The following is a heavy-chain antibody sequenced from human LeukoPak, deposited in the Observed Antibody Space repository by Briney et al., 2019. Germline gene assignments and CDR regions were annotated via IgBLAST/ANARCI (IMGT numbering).Heavy chain of an antibody. CDR3: ARVSGMLWFGELHTELYYYGMDV. J-gene: IGHJ6*02. CDR2: INTGNGNT. D-gene: IGHD3-10*01. CDR1: GYTFPSYA. V-gene: IGHV1-3*04. Sequence: ASVKVSCKASGYTFPSYAMHWVRQAPGQRLEWMGWINTGNGNTKYSQKFQGRVTITRDTSASTAYMELSSLRSEDTAVYYCARVSGMLWFGELHTELYYYGMDVWGQGTTVTVSS.